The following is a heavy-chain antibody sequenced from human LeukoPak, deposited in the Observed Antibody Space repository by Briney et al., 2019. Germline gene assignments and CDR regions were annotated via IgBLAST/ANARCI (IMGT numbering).Heavy chain of an antibody. CDR3: ARDVGS. CDR2: IYYSGST. V-gene: IGHV4-39*07. Sequence: SETLSLSCTVSDGSISSSSYYWGWIRQPPGKGLQWIGSIYYSGSTYYNPSLKSRVTISVDTSKNQFSLKLSSVTAADTAVYYCARDVGSWGQGTLVTVSS. D-gene: IGHD2-2*03. J-gene: IGHJ5*02. CDR1: DGSISSSSYY.